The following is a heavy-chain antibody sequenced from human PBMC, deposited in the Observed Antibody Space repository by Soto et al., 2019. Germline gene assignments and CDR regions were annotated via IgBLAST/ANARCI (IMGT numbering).Heavy chain of an antibody. Sequence: QVQLVQSGAEVKEPGASVKVSCKASGYTFTSYTISWVRQAPGQGLEWMGRISPYNGNTNYAQKLQGRVTMTTDTSTSIAYMALRSLRSDDTAVYYCARVVGALGHWFDTWGQGTLVTVSS. D-gene: IGHD1-26*01. V-gene: IGHV1-18*01. J-gene: IGHJ5*02. CDR3: ARVVGALGHWFDT. CDR2: ISPYNGNT. CDR1: GYTFTSYT.